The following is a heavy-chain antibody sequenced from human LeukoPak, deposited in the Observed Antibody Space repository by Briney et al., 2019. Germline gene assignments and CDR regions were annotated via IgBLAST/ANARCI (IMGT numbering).Heavy chain of an antibody. Sequence: SETLSLTCNVSGGSISSSSYYWGWIRQPPGKGLEWIGSMYYSGSSYYNPSLKSRVTISVDTSKNQFSLKLSSVTAADTAVYYCARQYSGYLRNWFDPWGQGTLVTVSS. D-gene: IGHD5-12*01. V-gene: IGHV4-39*01. CDR1: GGSISSSSYY. CDR3: ARQYSGYLRNWFDP. CDR2: MYYSGSS. J-gene: IGHJ5*02.